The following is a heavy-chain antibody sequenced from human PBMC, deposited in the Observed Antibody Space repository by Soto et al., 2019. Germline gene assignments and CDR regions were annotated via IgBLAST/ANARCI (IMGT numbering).Heavy chain of an antibody. Sequence: VGSLRLSCVASGFTLRNYAMSWVRQAPGRGLEWVSLNSATGGNTFYADSVKGRFTISRDNAKNSLHLQMNSLRAEDTAVYYCTRDASRDSSARGWFDPWGPGTLVTVSS. CDR2: NSATGGNT. V-gene: IGHV3-23*01. D-gene: IGHD6-13*01. CDR3: TRDASRDSSARGWFDP. J-gene: IGHJ5*02. CDR1: GFTLRNYA.